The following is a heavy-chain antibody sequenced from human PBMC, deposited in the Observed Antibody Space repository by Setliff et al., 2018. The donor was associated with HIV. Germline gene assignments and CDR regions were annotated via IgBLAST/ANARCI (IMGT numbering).Heavy chain of an antibody. CDR2: MSYDGGKT. J-gene: IGHJ6*03. Sequence: PGGSLRLSCAASGFAFKNYAMHWVRQAPGKGLEWVSGMSYDGGKTFYADSVKGRFTISRDNSKNTLYLQMNSLRAEDTAVYYCARSGYCSGGSCQIYYYYYYYMDVWGKGTTVTVSS. V-gene: IGHV3-30*04. CDR3: ARSGYCSGGSCQIYYYYYYYMDV. CDR1: GFAFKNYA. D-gene: IGHD2-15*01.